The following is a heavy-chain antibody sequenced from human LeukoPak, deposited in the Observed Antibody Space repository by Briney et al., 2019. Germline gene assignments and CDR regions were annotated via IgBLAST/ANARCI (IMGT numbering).Heavy chain of an antibody. CDR1: GGSISSGDYY. CDR3: ARLYTSFRAFDI. V-gene: IGHV4-31*03. CDR2: IYCSGST. J-gene: IGHJ3*02. Sequence: SETLSLTCTVSGGSISSGDYYWSWIRQHPGKGLEWIGYIYCSGSTYYNPSLKSRVTISVDTSKNQFSLKLSSVTAADTAVYYCARLYTSFRAFDIWGQGTMVTVSS. D-gene: IGHD6-6*01.